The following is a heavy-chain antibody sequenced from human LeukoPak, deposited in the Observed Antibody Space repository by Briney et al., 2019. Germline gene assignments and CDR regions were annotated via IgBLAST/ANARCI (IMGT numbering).Heavy chain of an antibody. J-gene: IGHJ6*02. V-gene: IGHV4-34*01. CDR1: GGSFSGYY. Sequence: PSETLSLTCAVYGGSFSGYYWSWIRQSPGKGLEWIGEINHSGSTNYNPSLKSRVTISVDTSKNQFSLKLSSVTAADTAVYYCARGPERYYYGSGSYYLDGDVWGQGTTVTVSS. D-gene: IGHD3-10*01. CDR3: ARGPERYYYGSGSYYLDGDV. CDR2: INHSGST.